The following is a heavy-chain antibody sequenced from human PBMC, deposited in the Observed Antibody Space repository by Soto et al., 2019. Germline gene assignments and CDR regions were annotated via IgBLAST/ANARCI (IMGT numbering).Heavy chain of an antibody. CDR3: ARSPMVRGVIGYYYGMDV. Sequence: SVKVSCKASGGTFSSYAISWVRQAPGQGLEWMGGIIPIFGTANYAQKFQGRVTITADESTSTAYMELSSLRSEDTAVYYCARSPMVRGVIGYYYGMDVWGQGTTVTVSS. J-gene: IGHJ6*02. CDR2: IIPIFGTA. V-gene: IGHV1-69*13. CDR1: GGTFSSYA. D-gene: IGHD3-10*01.